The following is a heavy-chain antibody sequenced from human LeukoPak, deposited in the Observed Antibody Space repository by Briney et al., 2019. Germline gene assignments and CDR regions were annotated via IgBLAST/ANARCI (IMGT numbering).Heavy chain of an antibody. J-gene: IGHJ4*02. D-gene: IGHD2/OR15-2a*01. CDR1: GFTFDDYA. V-gene: IGHV3-9*01. CDR2: ISWNGDIK. CDR3: AKDRMGAYFTIPDY. Sequence: GGSLRLSCAASGFTFDDYAMHWVRQAPGKGLEWVSGISWNGDIKGYADSVKVRFTISRDNAQNSLYLQINSLRPEDTAFYSRAKDRMGAYFTIPDYWGQGTLVTVSS.